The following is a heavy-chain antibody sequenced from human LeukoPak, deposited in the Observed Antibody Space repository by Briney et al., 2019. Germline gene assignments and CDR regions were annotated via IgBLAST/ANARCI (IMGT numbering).Heavy chain of an antibody. Sequence: ASVKVSCKASGYTFTSYGISWVRQAPGQGLEWMGWISAYNGNTNYAQKFQGRVTMTTDTSTSTAYMELRSLRSDDTAVYYCASERSPWGEIGNFDYWGQGTLVTVSS. CDR2: ISAYNGNT. CDR3: ASERSPWGEIGNFDY. V-gene: IGHV1-18*01. CDR1: GYTFTSYG. D-gene: IGHD7-27*01. J-gene: IGHJ4*02.